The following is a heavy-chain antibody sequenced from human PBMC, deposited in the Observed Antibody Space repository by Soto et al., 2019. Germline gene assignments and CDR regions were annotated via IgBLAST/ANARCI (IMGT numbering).Heavy chain of an antibody. J-gene: IGHJ4*02. V-gene: IGHV3-33*01. D-gene: IGHD3-16*01. CDR1: GFTFSSYG. Sequence: QVQLVESGGGVVQPGRSLRLSCAASGFTFSSYGMHWVRQAPGKGLEWVAVIWYDGSNKYYADSVKGRFTISRDNSKNTLYLQMNSLRAEDTAVNYCARDARDYVWGSYLDYWGQGTLVTVSS. CDR3: ARDARDYVWGSYLDY. CDR2: IWYDGSNK.